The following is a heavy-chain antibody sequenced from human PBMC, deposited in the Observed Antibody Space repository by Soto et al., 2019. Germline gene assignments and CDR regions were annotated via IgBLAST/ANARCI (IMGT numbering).Heavy chain of an antibody. J-gene: IGHJ4*02. Sequence: EVQLLESGGGLVQPGGSLRLSCAASGFTFSSYAMSWVRQAPGKGLEWVSGISGSGGSTYYAHCVNGRFTISRDNSKNTLQLQMNSLRAEDTAVYYCAKIEYSSRWSSARPGFDYWGQGTLVTVSS. CDR3: AKIEYSSRWSSARPGFDY. CDR2: ISGSGGST. CDR1: GFTFSSYA. V-gene: IGHV3-23*01. D-gene: IGHD6-19*01.